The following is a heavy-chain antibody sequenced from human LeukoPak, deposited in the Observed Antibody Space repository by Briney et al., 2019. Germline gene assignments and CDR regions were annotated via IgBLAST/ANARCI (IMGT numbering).Heavy chain of an antibody. CDR3: AREAIWFGELVYYGMDV. J-gene: IGHJ6*02. V-gene: IGHV4-34*01. Sequence: SETLSLTCAVYGGSFSGYYWSWIRQPPGKGLEWIGEINHSGSTNYNPSLKSRVTISVDTSKNQFSLKLSSVTAADTAVYYCAREAIWFGELVYYGMDVWGQGTTVTVSS. CDR1: GGSFSGYY. D-gene: IGHD3-10*01. CDR2: INHSGST.